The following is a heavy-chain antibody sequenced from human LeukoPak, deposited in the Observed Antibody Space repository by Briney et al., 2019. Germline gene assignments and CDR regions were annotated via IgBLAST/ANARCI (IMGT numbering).Heavy chain of an antibody. CDR2: ISGSGGST. CDR3: ARDSGQRGYSYGD. J-gene: IGHJ4*02. Sequence: GGSLRLSCAASGITFTNYAMSWVRQAPGKGLEWVSSISGSGGSTYYADSVKGRFTISRDNSKNTQYLQMNSLRAEDTAVYYCARDSGQRGYSYGDWGQGTLVTVSS. CDR1: GITFTNYA. V-gene: IGHV3-23*01. D-gene: IGHD5-18*01.